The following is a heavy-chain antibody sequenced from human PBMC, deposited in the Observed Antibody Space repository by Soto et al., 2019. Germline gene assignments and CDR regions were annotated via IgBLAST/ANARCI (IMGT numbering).Heavy chain of an antibody. J-gene: IGHJ4*02. CDR1: GFTFSNYA. D-gene: IGHD6-13*01. Sequence: PGGSLRLSCAASGFTFSNYAMNWVRQAPGKGLEWVSVISGSGDSTYYADSVKGRFTISRDNSKNTLYLQMNSLRTEDTAVYYCARRGPGTYFDYWGQGTLVTVS. CDR2: ISGSGDST. V-gene: IGHV3-23*01. CDR3: ARRGPGTYFDY.